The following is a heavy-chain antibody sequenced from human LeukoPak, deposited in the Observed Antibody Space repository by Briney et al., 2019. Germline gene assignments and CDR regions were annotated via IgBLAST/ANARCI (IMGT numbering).Heavy chain of an antibody. CDR3: ARDTRYSGYVVHPDY. D-gene: IGHD5-12*01. V-gene: IGHV1-18*01. CDR1: GYTFTSYG. Sequence: VASVKVSCKASGYTFTSYGISWVRQAPGQGLEWMGWISAYNGNTNYAQKLQGRVTMTTDTSTSTAYMELRSLRSDDTAVYYCARDTRYSGYVVHPDYWGQGTLVTVSS. J-gene: IGHJ4*02. CDR2: ISAYNGNT.